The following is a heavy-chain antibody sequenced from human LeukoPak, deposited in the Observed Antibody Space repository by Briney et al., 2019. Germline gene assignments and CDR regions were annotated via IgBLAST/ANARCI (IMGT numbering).Heavy chain of an antibody. D-gene: IGHD3-3*01. CDR3: ARDSGNYDFWSGYDY. V-gene: IGHV4-30-2*01. CDR1: GGSISSGGYY. Sequence: SETLSLTCSVSGGSISSGGYYWSWIRQPPGKGLEWIGYIYHSGSTYYNPSLKSRVTISVDRSKNQFSLKLSSVTAADTAVYYCARDSGNYDFWSGYDYWGQGTLVTVSS. CDR2: IYHSGST. J-gene: IGHJ4*02.